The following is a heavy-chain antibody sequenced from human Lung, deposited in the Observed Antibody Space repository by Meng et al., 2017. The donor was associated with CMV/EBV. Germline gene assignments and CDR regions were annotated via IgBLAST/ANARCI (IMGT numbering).Heavy chain of an antibody. CDR3: ARDHDYDFWSGYVDY. CDR1: GFTFSSYA. J-gene: IGHJ4*02. Sequence: GESXKISXXXSGFTFSSYAMHWVRQAPGKGLEYVSAISSNGGSTYYADSVKGRFTISRDNSKNTLYLQMGSLRAEDMAVYYCARDHDYDFWSGYVDYWGQGXLVTVSS. V-gene: IGHV3-64*02. CDR2: ISSNGGST. D-gene: IGHD3-3*01.